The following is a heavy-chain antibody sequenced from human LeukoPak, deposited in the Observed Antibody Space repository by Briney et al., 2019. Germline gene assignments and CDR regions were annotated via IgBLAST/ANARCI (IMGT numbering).Heavy chain of an antibody. D-gene: IGHD3-10*01. J-gene: IGHJ4*02. V-gene: IGHV3-53*01. Sequence: TGGSLRLSCAASGFTVSNNFMSWVRQAPGKGLEWVSLIYSGGSTFYADSVKGRFTISRDNSKNTLYLQMNSLRAEDTAVYYCARVSYYYGSGSYSFDYWGQGTLVTVSS. CDR1: GFTVSNNF. CDR2: IYSGGST. CDR3: ARVSYYYGSGSYSFDY.